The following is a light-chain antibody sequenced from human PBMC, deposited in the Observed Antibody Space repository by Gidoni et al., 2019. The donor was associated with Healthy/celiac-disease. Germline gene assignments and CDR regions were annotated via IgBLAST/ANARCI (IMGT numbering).Light chain of an antibody. Sequence: VIWMTHSPSLPSAFTGDRVTISRRMSQGISSYLAGYQQKPGKAPELLSYAASTWQSGVPARVSGSGSGTDFTLTISCLQAEDVAAYYCQQYYSFPPTFGQGTKVEIK. V-gene: IGKV1D-8*01. CDR3: QQYYSFPPT. J-gene: IGKJ1*01. CDR2: AAS. CDR1: QGISSY.